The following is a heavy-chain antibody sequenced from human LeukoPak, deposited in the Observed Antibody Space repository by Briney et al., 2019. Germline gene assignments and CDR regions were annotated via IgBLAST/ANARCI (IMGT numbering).Heavy chain of an antibody. D-gene: IGHD3-10*01. CDR2: IKQNGSEK. CDR1: GFTFSNYW. J-gene: IGHJ6*03. Sequence: HSGGSLRLSCAASGFTFSNYWMSWVRQAPGKWLEWVANIKQNGSEKYYVDSVKGRFTISRDNAKNSLYLQMDSLRAEDTAVYYCARERFYGSGSRRCMDVWGKGTTVNVSS. V-gene: IGHV3-7*01. CDR3: ARERFYGSGSRRCMDV.